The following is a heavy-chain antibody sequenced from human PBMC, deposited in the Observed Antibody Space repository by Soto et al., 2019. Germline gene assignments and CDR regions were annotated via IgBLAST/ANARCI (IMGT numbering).Heavy chain of an antibody. CDR2: IYHSGST. CDR3: ARDTYGGEGGSFDY. V-gene: IGHV4-4*02. CDR1: SGAISSSNW. D-gene: IGHD2-21*01. J-gene: IGHJ4*02. Sequence: SETLSLTYAVSSGAISSSNWWSWVRQPPGKGLEWIGEIYHSGSTNYNPSLKSRVTISVDTSKNQFSLKLSSVTAADTAVYYCARDTYGGEGGSFDYWGQGTLVTVSS.